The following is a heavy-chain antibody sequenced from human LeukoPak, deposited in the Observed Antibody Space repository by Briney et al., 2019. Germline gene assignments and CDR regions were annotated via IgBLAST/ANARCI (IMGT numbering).Heavy chain of an antibody. CDR3: ARECEDIVVVPAAIRRDWFDP. CDR2: INHSGST. Sequence: SETLSLTCAVYGGSFSGYYWSWIRQPPGKGLEWIGEINHSGSTNYNPSLKSRVTISVDTSKNQFSPKLSPVTAADTAVYYCARECEDIVVVPAAIRRDWFDPWGQGTLVTVSS. V-gene: IGHV4-34*01. CDR1: GGSFSGYY. J-gene: IGHJ5*02. D-gene: IGHD2-2*02.